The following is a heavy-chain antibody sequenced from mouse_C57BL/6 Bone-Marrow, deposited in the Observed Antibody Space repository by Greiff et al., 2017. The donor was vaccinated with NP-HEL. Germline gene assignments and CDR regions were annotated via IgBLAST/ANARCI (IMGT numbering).Heavy chain of an antibody. V-gene: IGHV14-4*01. CDR2: IAPENGDT. J-gene: IGHJ2*01. CDR1: GFNIQDDY. Sequence: VQLQQSGAELVRPGASVQLSCTASGFNIQDDYMHWVKQRPEQGLEWIGWIAPENGDTAYASKFQGKAPITADTSSNTAYLQLSSLTSEDTAVYYCMPNYFDYWGQGTTLTVSS. CDR3: MPNYFDY. D-gene: IGHD6-5*01.